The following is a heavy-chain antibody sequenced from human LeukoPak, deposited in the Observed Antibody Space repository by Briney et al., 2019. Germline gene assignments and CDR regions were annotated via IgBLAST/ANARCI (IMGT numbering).Heavy chain of an antibody. D-gene: IGHD2-8*01. J-gene: IGHJ4*02. Sequence: GESLKISCKGSGYSFTSYWIGWVRQMPGKGLEWMGIIYPADSDTRYSPSFQGQVTISADKSISTAYLQWSSLKASDTAMYYCARHGPGYFTNGVCRHFDYWGQGTLVTVSS. CDR3: ARHGPGYFTNGVCRHFDY. V-gene: IGHV5-51*01. CDR1: GYSFTSYW. CDR2: IYPADSDT.